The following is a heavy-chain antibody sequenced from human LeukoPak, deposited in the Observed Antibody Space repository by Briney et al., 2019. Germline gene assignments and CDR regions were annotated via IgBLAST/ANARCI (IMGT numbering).Heavy chain of an antibody. Sequence: SETLSLTCTVSGGSISSYYWSWIRQPPGKGLEWIGYIYYSGSTNYNPSLKSRVTISVDTSKNQFSLKLSSVTAADTAVYYCARVQAAPHYLLDYWGQGTLVTVSS. V-gene: IGHV4-59*01. J-gene: IGHJ4*02. CDR2: IYYSGST. CDR1: GGSISSYY. D-gene: IGHD2-15*01. CDR3: ARVQAAPHYLLDY.